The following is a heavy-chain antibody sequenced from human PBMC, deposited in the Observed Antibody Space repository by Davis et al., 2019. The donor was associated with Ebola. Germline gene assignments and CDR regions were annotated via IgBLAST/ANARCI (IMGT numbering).Heavy chain of an antibody. Sequence: ASVKVSCKASGYTFTSYYMHWVRQAPGQGLEWMGWISAYNGNTNYAQKLQGRVTMTTDTSTSTAYMELRSLRSDDTAVYYCARDIAAAGTGDYWGQGTLVTVSS. D-gene: IGHD6-13*01. CDR1: GYTFTSYY. J-gene: IGHJ4*02. CDR2: ISAYNGNT. V-gene: IGHV1-18*04. CDR3: ARDIAAAGTGDY.